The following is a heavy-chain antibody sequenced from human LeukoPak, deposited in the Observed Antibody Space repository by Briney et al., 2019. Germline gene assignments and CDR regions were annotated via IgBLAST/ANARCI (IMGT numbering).Heavy chain of an antibody. D-gene: IGHD4-17*01. CDR1: GYTFTSYD. J-gene: IGHJ6*02. Sequence: ASVKVSCKASGYTFTSYDINWVRQATGQGLEWMGWMNPNSGNTGYAQKFQGRVTMTRNTSISTAYMELSSLRSEDTAVYYCARPGYGDYGMDVWGQGTLVTVSS. CDR3: ARPGYGDYGMDV. V-gene: IGHV1-8*01. CDR2: MNPNSGNT.